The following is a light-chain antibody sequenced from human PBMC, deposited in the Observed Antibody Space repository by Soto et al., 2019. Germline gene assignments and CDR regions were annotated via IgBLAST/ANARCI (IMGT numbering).Light chain of an antibody. Sequence: EIVLTQSPGTLSLSPGERATLSCRASQSVSSSYLAWYQQKPGQAPRLLIYGASVRATGIPDRFSGSGSGTDFTLTISRLEPEDFAVYYCQQYDTSPPGLTFGGGTKVELK. CDR3: QQYDTSPPGLT. J-gene: IGKJ4*01. CDR1: QSVSSSY. CDR2: GAS. V-gene: IGKV3-20*01.